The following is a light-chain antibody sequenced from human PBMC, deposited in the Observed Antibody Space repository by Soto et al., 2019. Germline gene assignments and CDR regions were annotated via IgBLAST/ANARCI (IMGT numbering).Light chain of an antibody. CDR2: GND. J-gene: IGLJ1*01. Sequence: QSVLTQSPSVSGAPGQRVTISCTGNSXNIGAGYDVHWYKQLPGTAPKVLIYGNDNRPLGVPDRFSGSKSGTSGSLVISGLQAEDEADYYCQSYDSSLSRFVFGSGTKVTVL. CDR3: QSYDSSLSRFV. V-gene: IGLV1-40*01. CDR1: SXNIGAGYD.